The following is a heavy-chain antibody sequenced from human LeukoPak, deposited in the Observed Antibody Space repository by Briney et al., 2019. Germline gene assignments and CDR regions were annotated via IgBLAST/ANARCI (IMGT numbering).Heavy chain of an antibody. CDR1: GGSFSGYY. CDR2: INHSGST. CDR3: ARGGIVGATMVPDAFDI. Sequence: PSETLSLTCAVYGGSFSGYYWSWIRQPPGKGLEWIGEINHSGSTNYNPSLKSGVTISVDTSKSQFSLKLSSVTAADTAVYYCARGGIVGATMVPDAFDIWGQGTMVTVSS. V-gene: IGHV4-34*01. D-gene: IGHD1-26*01. J-gene: IGHJ3*02.